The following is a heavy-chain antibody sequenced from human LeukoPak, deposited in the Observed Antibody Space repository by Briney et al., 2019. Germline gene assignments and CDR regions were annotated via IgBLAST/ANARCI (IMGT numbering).Heavy chain of an antibody. J-gene: IGHJ4*02. V-gene: IGHV3-66*01. CDR1: GFTVSSNY. CDR2: IYSGGST. Sequence: GGSLRLSCAASGFTVSSNYMSWVRQAPGKGLEWVSVIYSGGSTYYADSVKGRFTISRDNSKNTLYLQMNSLRAEDTAVYYCARARGVLSKYYFDYWGQGTLVTVS. CDR3: ARARGVLSKYYFDY. D-gene: IGHD3-10*01.